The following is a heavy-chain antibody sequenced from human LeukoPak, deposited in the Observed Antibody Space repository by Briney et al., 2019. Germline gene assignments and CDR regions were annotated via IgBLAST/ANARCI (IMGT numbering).Heavy chain of an antibody. CDR1: GGSMNNYY. Sequence: SECLSLTCNVSGGSMNNYYWSWIRQPPGRGLEWIGYIYYSGDTNYSPALKSRVTISVDTSKNQFSLKLSSVTAADTAVYYCARHRGYSYGYIDYWGQGTLVSVSS. D-gene: IGHD5-18*01. CDR2: IYYSGDT. V-gene: IGHV4-59*08. J-gene: IGHJ4*02. CDR3: ARHRGYSYGYIDY.